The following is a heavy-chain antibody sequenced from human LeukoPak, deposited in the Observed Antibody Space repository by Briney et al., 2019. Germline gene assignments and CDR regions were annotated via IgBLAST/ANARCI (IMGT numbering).Heavy chain of an antibody. D-gene: IGHD6-13*01. CDR2: INHSGST. V-gene: IGHV4-34*01. CDR3: ARVRQQLVYYTRGYYYYMDV. CDR1: GGSFSGYY. J-gene: IGHJ6*03. Sequence: SETLSLTCAVYGGSFSGYYWSWIRQPPGKGLEWIGEINHSGSTNYNPSLKSRVTISVDTSKNQFSLKLSSVTAADTAVYYCARVRQQLVYYTRGYYYYMDVWGKGTTVTVSS.